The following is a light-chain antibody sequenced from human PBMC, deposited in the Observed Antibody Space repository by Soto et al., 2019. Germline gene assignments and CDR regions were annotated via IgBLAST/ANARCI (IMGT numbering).Light chain of an antibody. CDR2: KAS. CDR1: QSISSW. V-gene: IGKV1-5*03. Sequence: DIQMTQSPSTLSASVGDRVTITCRASQSISSWLAWYQQKPGKAPKLLLYKASSLESGVPSRFSGSGSGTEFTLTISSLQPDDVATYYCQKYNSYWTFGQGTKVEIK. J-gene: IGKJ1*01. CDR3: QKYNSYWT.